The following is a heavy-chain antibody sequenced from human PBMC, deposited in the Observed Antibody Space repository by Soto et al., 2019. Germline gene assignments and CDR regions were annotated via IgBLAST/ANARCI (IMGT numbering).Heavy chain of an antibody. J-gene: IGHJ4*02. Sequence: PSETLSLTCAVSGGSISSSNWWSWVRQPPGKGLEWIGEIYHSGSTNYNPSLKSRVTISVDKSKNQFSLKLSSVTAADTAVYYCASTRYSSGWYMDYWGQGTLVTVSS. V-gene: IGHV4-4*02. CDR1: GGSISSSNW. CDR2: IYHSGST. D-gene: IGHD6-19*01. CDR3: ASTRYSSGWYMDY.